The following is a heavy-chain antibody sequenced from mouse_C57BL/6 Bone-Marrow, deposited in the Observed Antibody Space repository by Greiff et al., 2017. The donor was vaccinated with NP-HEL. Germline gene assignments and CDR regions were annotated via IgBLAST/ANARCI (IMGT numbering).Heavy chain of an antibody. V-gene: IGHV5-12*01. J-gene: IGHJ1*03. D-gene: IGHD1-1*01. CDR2: ISNGGGST. CDR1: GFTFSDYY. CDR3: ARQRLRYQTSYFDV. Sequence: EVMLVESGGGLVQPGGSLKLSCAASGFTFSDYYMYWVRQTPEKRLEWVAYISNGGGSTYYPDTVKGRFTIPRDNAKNTLYLQMSRLKSEDTAMYYCARQRLRYQTSYFDVWGTGTTVTVSS.